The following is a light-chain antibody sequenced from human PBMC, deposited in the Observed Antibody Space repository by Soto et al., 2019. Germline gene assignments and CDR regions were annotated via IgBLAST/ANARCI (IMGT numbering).Light chain of an antibody. J-gene: IGKJ1*01. V-gene: IGKV3-15*01. CDR1: QSVSSN. Sequence: EILMTQSPTTLSVSPGEKATLSCRAIQSVSSNLAWDQQKPGQATRLLIYGASTRATGIPARLSGSGSGTEFTLTISSLQSEDFAVYLCQQYNNLPWTGDQGPKVEIK. CDR3: QQYNNLPWT. CDR2: GAS.